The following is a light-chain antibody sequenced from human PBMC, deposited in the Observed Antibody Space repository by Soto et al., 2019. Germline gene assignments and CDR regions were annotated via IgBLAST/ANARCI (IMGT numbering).Light chain of an antibody. J-gene: IGKJ3*01. CDR2: GAS. V-gene: IGKV3-15*01. Sequence: EIVMTQSPATLSVSPGERATLSCRASQSVSSNLAWNQQKPGQAPRLLIYGASTRATGIPARFSGSGSGTEFTLTISSLQSEDFAVYYCQQYNNWPALFTFGPGTKVDIK. CDR3: QQYNNWPALFT. CDR1: QSVSSN.